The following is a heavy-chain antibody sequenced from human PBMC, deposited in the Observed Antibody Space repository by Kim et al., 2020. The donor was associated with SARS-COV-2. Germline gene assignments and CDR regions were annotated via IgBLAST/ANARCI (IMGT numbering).Heavy chain of an antibody. CDR3: AGRIWDYSGYHLFDS. CDR1: GFSFSDYY. J-gene: IGHJ4*02. V-gene: IGHV3-11*04. Sequence: GGSLRLSCAASGFSFSDYYINWIRQTPGKGLEWLSYISHTSRTIYYADSVRGRFTISRDNAKNSAFLHMNSLRIEDTAIYYCAGRIWDYSGYHLFDSWGQGTLITVSS. D-gene: IGHD3-22*01. CDR2: ISHTSRTI.